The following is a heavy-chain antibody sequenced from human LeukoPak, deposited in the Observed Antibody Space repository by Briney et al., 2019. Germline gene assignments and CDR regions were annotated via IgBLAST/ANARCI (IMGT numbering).Heavy chain of an antibody. J-gene: IGHJ4*02. CDR2: MNPNSGNT. D-gene: IGHD4-23*01. Sequence: GASVKVSCKASGYTFTSYDINWVRQATGQGLEWMGWMNPNSGNTGYAQKFQGRVTMTRNTSISTAYMELSSLRSEDTAVYYCAKVELHPDYGGKGYWGQGTLVTVSS. CDR3: AKVELHPDYGGKGY. CDR1: GYTFTSYD. V-gene: IGHV1-8*01.